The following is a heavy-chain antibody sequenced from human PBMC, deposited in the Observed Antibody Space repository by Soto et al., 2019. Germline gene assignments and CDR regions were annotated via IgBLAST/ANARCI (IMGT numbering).Heavy chain of an antibody. J-gene: IGHJ5*02. CDR2: ISTSGRDT. CDR3: ARAAYCSSTSCYFDP. V-gene: IGHV3-11*06. D-gene: IGHD2-2*01. CDR1: GFNFSDYY. Sequence: PGGSLRLSCAASGFNFSDYYMTWIRQAPGKGLEWISYISTSGRDTEYADSVKGRFLISRDNAKRSLYLQMNSLRVEDTAVYYCARAAYCSSTSCYFDPWGQGTLVTVSS.